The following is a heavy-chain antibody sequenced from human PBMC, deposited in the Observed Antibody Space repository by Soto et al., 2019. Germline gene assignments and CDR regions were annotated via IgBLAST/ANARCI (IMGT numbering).Heavy chain of an antibody. V-gene: IGHV4-31*03. Sequence: PSETLSLTCTVSGGSISSGGYYWSWIRQHPGKGLEWIGYIYYSGSTYYNPSLKSRVTISVDTSKNQFSLKLSSVTAADTAVYYCARDNAAVVVPAGGMGVWGQGTTVTVSS. CDR3: ARDNAAVVVPAGGMGV. J-gene: IGHJ6*02. CDR1: GGSISSGGYY. D-gene: IGHD2-2*01. CDR2: IYYSGST.